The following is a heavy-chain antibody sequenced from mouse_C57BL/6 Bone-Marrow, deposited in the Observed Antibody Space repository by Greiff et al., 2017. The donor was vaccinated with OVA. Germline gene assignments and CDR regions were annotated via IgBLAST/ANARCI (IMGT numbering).Heavy chain of an antibody. CDR2: ISAGGSYT. D-gene: IGHD1-1*01. J-gene: IGHJ2*01. CDR3: ARPLYYGSSYYFDY. CDR1: GFTFSSYA. V-gene: IGHV5-4*03. Sequence: EVKVVESGGGLVKPGGSLKLSCAASGFTFSSYAMSWVRQTPEKRLEWVATISAGGSYTYYPDNVKGRFTISRDNAKNNLYLQMSHLKSEDTAMYYCARPLYYGSSYYFDYWGQGTTLTVSS.